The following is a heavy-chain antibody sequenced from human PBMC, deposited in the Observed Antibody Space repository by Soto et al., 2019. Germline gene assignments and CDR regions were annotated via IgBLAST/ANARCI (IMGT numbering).Heavy chain of an antibody. D-gene: IGHD2-8*01. Sequence: GGSLRLSCEASGFTLRSYRVDWVRQAPGKGLEWLSYLGNDGRTIYADSVKGRLTVSRDNNKNSVYLQMNSLRDGDTAVYYCARDGVQAYEMDVWGQGTTVTVSS. J-gene: IGHJ6*02. V-gene: IGHV3-48*02. CDR1: GFTLRSYR. CDR3: ARDGVQAYEMDV. CDR2: LGNDGRTI.